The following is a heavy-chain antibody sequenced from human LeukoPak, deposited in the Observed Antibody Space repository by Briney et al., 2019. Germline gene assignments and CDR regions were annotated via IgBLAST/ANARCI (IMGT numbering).Heavy chain of an antibody. D-gene: IGHD3-10*01. J-gene: IGHJ6*03. CDR1: GYTFTSYG. CDR3: ARAGSGSYYYYMDV. V-gene: IGHV1-18*01. Sequence: ASVKVSCKASGYTFTSYGISWVRQAPGQGLEWMGRISAYNGNTNYAQKLQGRVTMTTDTSTSTAYMELRSLRSDDTAVYYCARAGSGSYYYYMDVWGKGTTVTVSS. CDR2: ISAYNGNT.